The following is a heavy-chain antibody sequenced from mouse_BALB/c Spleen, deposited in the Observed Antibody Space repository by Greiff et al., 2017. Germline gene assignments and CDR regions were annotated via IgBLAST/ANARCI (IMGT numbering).Heavy chain of an antibody. CDR3: ARGGYGSSYRYFDV. V-gene: IGHV1-9*01. D-gene: IGHD1-1*01. CDR2: ILPGSGST. J-gene: IGHJ1*01. Sequence: VKVVESGAELMKPGASVKISCKATGYTFSSYWIEWVKQRPGHGLEWIGEILPGSGSTNSNEKFKGKATFTADTSSNTAYMQLSSLTSEDSAVYYYARGGYGSSYRYFDVWGAGTPVTVSS. CDR1: GYTFSSYW.